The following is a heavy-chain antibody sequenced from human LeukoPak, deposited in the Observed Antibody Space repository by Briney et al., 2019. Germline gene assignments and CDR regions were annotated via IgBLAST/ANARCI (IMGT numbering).Heavy chain of an antibody. CDR3: ATGRSCTTCYLPDY. Sequence: GRSLRLSCAASGFTFDDYAMHWVRQAPGKGLEWVSGISWNSGSIGYVDSVKGRFTISRDNAKNSLYLQMNSLRAEDTAVYHCATGRSCTTCYLPDYWGQGTLVTVSS. CDR1: GFTFDDYA. D-gene: IGHD2-2*01. CDR2: ISWNSGSI. V-gene: IGHV3-9*01. J-gene: IGHJ4*02.